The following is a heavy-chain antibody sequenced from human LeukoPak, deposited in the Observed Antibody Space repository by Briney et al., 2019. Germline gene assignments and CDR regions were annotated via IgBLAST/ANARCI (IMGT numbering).Heavy chain of an antibody. CDR2: IYYSGST. J-gene: IGHJ4*02. CDR3: ARGGHDYGGNIDY. CDR1: GGSVSSGSYY. D-gene: IGHD4-23*01. Sequence: KSSETLSLTCTVSGGSVSSGSYYWSWIRQPPGKGLEWIGYIYYSGSTNYNPSLKSRVTISVDTSKNQFSLKLSSVTAADTAVYYCARGGHDYGGNIDYWGQGTLVTVSS. V-gene: IGHV4-61*01.